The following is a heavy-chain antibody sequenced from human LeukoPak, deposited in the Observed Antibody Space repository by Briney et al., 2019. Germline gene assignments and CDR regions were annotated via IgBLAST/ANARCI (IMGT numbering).Heavy chain of an antibody. J-gene: IGHJ4*02. CDR3: ARNILTGYSFDY. CDR2: IYYGGST. Sequence: SETLSLTCAVSGGSINSSSYYWGWIRQPPGKGLEWIGSIYYGGSTYYNPSLKSRVTISVDTSKNQFSLKLSSVTAADTAVYYCARNILTGYSFDYWGQGTLVTVSS. CDR1: GGSINSSSYY. V-gene: IGHV4-39*01. D-gene: IGHD3-9*01.